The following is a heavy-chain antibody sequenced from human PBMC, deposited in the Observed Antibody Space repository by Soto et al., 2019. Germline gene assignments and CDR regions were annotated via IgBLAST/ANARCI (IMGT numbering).Heavy chain of an antibody. V-gene: IGHV1-2*04. CDR3: ARGRPYYYDSSGHYGMDV. D-gene: IGHD3-22*01. CDR2: INPNSGDT. CDR1: GYTFTGFD. J-gene: IGHJ6*04. Sequence: ASVKVSCKDXGYTFTGFDMHSSRQASGQGLECIGWINPNSGDTNYAQKYQGWVTMTRGTSISTAYMELSRLRSDDTAVYYCARGRPYYYDSSGHYGMDVWGKGTTVTVSS.